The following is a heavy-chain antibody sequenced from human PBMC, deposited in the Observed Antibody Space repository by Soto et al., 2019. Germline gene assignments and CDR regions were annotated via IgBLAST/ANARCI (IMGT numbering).Heavy chain of an antibody. CDR3: ASLIAEAIY. Sequence: NPSETLSLTCTVSGGSISSYYWSWIRQPPGKGLEWIGYIYYSGSTNYNPSLKSRVTISVDTSKNQFSLKLSSVTAADTALYYCASLIAEAIYWGQGTLVTVSS. CDR2: IYYSGST. CDR1: GGSISSYY. V-gene: IGHV4-59*12. J-gene: IGHJ4*02. D-gene: IGHD6-13*01.